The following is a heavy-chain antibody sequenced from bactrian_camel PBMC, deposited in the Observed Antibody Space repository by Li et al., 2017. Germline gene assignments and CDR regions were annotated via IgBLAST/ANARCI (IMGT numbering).Heavy chain of an antibody. J-gene: IGHJ4*01. CDR3: AAVAHCSAFATWRPGERGTY. V-gene: IGHV3S42*01. D-gene: IGHD3*01. Sequence: DVQLVESGGGSVQAGGSLKLSCTFSGVTRDTFNSLCMGWLRQTPGKEREGIAALYNSGTFTTYADTVKGRFTISRNNVAQMLFLTMTDLKPEDTAKYYCAAVAHCSAFATWRPGERGTYWGQGTQVTVS. CDR1: GVTRDTFNSLC. CDR2: LYNSGTFT.